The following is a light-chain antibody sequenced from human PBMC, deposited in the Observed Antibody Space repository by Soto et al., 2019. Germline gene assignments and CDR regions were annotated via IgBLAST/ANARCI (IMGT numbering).Light chain of an antibody. CDR3: MQALQTPLT. J-gene: IGKJ5*01. V-gene: IGKV2-28*01. Sequence: DIVMTQSPLSLPVTPGEPASISCRSSQSLLHSNGYNYLDWYLQKPGQSPQLLIYLGSNRASGGPDRCNGRGSGTDVTLKISRVEAEDVGVYYCMQALQTPLTFGQGTRLEMK. CDR2: LGS. CDR1: QSLLHSNGYNY.